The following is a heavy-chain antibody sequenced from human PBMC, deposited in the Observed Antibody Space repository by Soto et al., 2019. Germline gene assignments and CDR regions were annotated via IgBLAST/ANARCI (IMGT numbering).Heavy chain of an antibody. V-gene: IGHV1-18*01. CDR3: ARDPYDILTGYSFYYYYGMDV. D-gene: IGHD3-9*01. CDR2: ISAYNGNT. Sequence: GASVKVSCKASGYTFTSYGISWVRQAPGQGLEWMGWISAYNGNTNYAQKLQGRVTMTTDTSTSTAYMELRSLRSDDTAVYYCARDPYDILTGYSFYYYYGMDVWGQGTTVTVS. CDR1: GYTFTSYG. J-gene: IGHJ6*02.